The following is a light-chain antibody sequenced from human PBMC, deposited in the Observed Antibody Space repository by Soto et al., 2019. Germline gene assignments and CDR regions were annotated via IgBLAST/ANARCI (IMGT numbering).Light chain of an antibody. CDR2: AAS. J-gene: IGKJ1*01. CDR3: KQSYSTQWT. V-gene: IGKV1-39*01. Sequence: DIQLTTSPSSLSASVGDRVNMTCRASRSISRYLSWYQQKPGKAPNLLIYAASSLQSGVPSRFSGAGSGTDFTLTIANLHPEDFAIYYCKQSYSTQWTFGQGTKVDIK. CDR1: RSISRY.